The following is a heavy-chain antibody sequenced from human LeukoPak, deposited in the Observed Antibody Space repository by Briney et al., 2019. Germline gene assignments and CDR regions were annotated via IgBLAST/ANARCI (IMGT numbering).Heavy chain of an antibody. CDR3: ARVGDWNDLVY. CDR1: GGYISTYY. J-gene: IGHJ4*02. Sequence: SETLSLTCTVSGGYISTYYWSWIRQPPGKGLEWIGYIYYTGSTNYNPSLKSRVTISVDTSKNQFSLKLSSVTAADTAVYYCARVGDWNDLVYWGQGTLVTVSS. CDR2: IYYTGST. V-gene: IGHV4-59*01. D-gene: IGHD1-1*01.